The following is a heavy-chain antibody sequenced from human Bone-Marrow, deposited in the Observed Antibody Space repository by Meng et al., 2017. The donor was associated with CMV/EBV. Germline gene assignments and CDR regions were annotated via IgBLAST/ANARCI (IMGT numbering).Heavy chain of an antibody. CDR3: ARPGGYSGYDRDSSGWYKN. CDR1: GYTFTGYY. Sequence: SVKVSCKASGYTFTGYYMHWVRQAPGQGLEWMGGIIPILGIANYAQKFQGRVTITADTSTSTAYMELSSLRSEDTAVYYCARPGGYSGYDRDSSGWYKNWGQGTLVTVSS. V-gene: IGHV1-69*10. CDR2: IIPILGIA. J-gene: IGHJ4*02. D-gene: IGHD5-12*01.